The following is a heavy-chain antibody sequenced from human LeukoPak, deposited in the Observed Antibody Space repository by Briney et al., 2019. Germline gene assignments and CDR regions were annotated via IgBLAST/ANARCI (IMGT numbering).Heavy chain of an antibody. CDR3: ATQRSGYSYGQQFDY. V-gene: IGHV1-45*02. Sequence: SVRVSCKASGYTFTYRYLHWVRQAPGQALEWMGWITPFNGNTNYAQKFQDRVTITRDRSMSTAYMELSSLRSEDTAMYYCATQRSGYSYGQQFDYWGQGTLVTVSS. CDR2: ITPFNGNT. J-gene: IGHJ4*02. D-gene: IGHD5-18*01. CDR1: GYTFTYRY.